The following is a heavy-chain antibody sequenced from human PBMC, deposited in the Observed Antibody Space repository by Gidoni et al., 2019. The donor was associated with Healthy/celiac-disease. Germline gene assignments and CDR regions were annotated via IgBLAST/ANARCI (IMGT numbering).Heavy chain of an antibody. CDR2: IIPIFGTA. Sequence: QVQLVQSGAEVKKPGSSVKVSCKASGGTFSSYAISWERQAPGQGLEWMGGIIPIFGTANYAQKFQGRVTITADESTSTAYMELSSLRSEDTAVYYCARGTVVVPAASHLRPHSYYYYGMDVWGQGTTVTVSS. CDR3: ARGTVVVPAASHLRPHSYYYYGMDV. D-gene: IGHD2-2*01. V-gene: IGHV1-69*01. J-gene: IGHJ6*02. CDR1: GGTFSSYA.